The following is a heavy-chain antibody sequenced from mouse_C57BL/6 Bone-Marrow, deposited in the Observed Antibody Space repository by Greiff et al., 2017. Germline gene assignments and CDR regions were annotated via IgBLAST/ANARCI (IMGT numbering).Heavy chain of an antibody. D-gene: IGHD2-4*01. V-gene: IGHV5-16*01. CDR1: GFTFSDYY. CDR2: INYDGSST. CDR3: ARGDYPYYFDY. Sequence: EVKLMESEGGLVQPGSSMKLSCTASGFTFSDYYMAWVRQVPEKGLEWVANINYDGSSTYYLDSLKSRFIISRDNAKNILYLQMSSLKSEDTATYYWARGDYPYYFDYWGQGTTLTVSS. J-gene: IGHJ2*01.